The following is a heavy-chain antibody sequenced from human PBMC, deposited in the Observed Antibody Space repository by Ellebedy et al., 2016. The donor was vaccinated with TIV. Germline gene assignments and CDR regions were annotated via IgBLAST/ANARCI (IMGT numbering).Heavy chain of an antibody. V-gene: IGHV1-8*01. CDR2: MNPNSGNT. D-gene: IGHD3-10*01. CDR3: ARGTSMVRGVILAY. Sequence: ASVKVSCXASGYTFTSYDVNWVRQATGQGLEWMGWMNPNSGNTGYAQKFQGRVTMTRDTSISTAYMELSSLRSEDTAVYYCARGTSMVRGVILAYWGQGTLVTVSS. CDR1: GYTFTSYD. J-gene: IGHJ4*02.